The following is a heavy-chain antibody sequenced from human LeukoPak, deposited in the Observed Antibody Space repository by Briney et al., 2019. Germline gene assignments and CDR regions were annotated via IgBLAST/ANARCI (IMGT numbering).Heavy chain of an antibody. D-gene: IGHD3-3*01. V-gene: IGHV4-39*01. J-gene: IGHJ4*02. CDR3: ARDRGGGVVITDY. CDR2: IYYSGST. CDR1: GFTFSSYW. Sequence: GSLRLACAASGFTFSSYWMSLVRQPPGKGLEWIGSIYYSGSTYYNPPLKSRVTISVDTSKNQCSLKLSSVTAADTAVYYCARDRGGGVVITDYWGQGTLVTVSS.